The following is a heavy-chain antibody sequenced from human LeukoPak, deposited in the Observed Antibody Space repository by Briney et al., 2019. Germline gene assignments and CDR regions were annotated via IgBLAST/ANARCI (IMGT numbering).Heavy chain of an antibody. Sequence: PSETLSLTCTVSGGSISSYYWSWIRQPPGKGLEWIGYIYYSGSTNYNPSLKSRVTISVDTSKNQFSLKLSSVTAADTAVYYCARLIYYDSSGYTDSGGKEPLVTVPS. J-gene: IGHJ4*02. V-gene: IGHV4-59*08. CDR2: IYYSGST. CDR1: GGSISSYY. D-gene: IGHD3-22*01. CDR3: ARLIYYDSSGYTDS.